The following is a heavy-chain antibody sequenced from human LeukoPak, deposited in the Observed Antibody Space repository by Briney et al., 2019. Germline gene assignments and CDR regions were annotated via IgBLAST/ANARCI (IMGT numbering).Heavy chain of an antibody. CDR1: GFTFSSYA. D-gene: IGHD6-13*01. CDR2: ISYDGSNK. CDR3: GCSYSSSWYGY. J-gene: IGHJ4*02. V-gene: IGHV3-30*04. Sequence: GGSLRPSCAASGFTFSSYAMHWVRQAPGKGLGWVAVISYDGSNKYYADSVKGRFTISRDNSKNTLYLQMNSLRAEDTSVYYCGCSYSSSWYGYWGQGTLATVSS.